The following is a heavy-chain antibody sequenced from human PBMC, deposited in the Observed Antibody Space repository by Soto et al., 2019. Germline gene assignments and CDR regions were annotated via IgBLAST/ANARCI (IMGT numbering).Heavy chain of an antibody. V-gene: IGHV3-7*01. CDR3: VCGGNFFVY. Sequence: EVQLVESGGGLVQPGGSLRLPCAASGFTFSTYWMTWVRQPPGKGLEWVASINQDGSERYYVYSVRGRFTISRDNAINSLYLQRNSLRAEDTAVYYCVCGGNFFVYWGQGTLVTVSP. CDR2: INQDGSER. D-gene: IGHD3-16*01. J-gene: IGHJ4*02. CDR1: GFTFSTYW.